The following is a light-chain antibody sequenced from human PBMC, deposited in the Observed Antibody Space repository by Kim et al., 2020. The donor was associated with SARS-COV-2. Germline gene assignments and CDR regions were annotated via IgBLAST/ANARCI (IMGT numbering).Light chain of an antibody. Sequence: QSALTQPASVSGSPGQSITISCTGTSSDVGGYNYVSWYQQYPGKVPKLLIYDVNNRPSGVSNRFSGSKFGNTASLTISGLQAEDEADYYCSSYTGSGTLVFGGGTQLTVL. V-gene: IGLV2-14*03. CDR3: SSYTGSGTLV. CDR2: DVN. CDR1: SSDVGGYNY. J-gene: IGLJ2*01.